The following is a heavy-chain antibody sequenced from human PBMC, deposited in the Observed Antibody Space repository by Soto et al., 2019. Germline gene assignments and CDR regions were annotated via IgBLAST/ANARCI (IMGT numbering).Heavy chain of an antibody. D-gene: IGHD1-26*01. CDR2: IYGGGSA. J-gene: IGHJ4*02. CDR1: GFTVGSNS. CDR3: PRGWGGEPYYFDY. V-gene: IGHV3-53*04. Sequence: EVQLVESGGGLVQPGGSLRLSCAASGFTVGSNSMSWVRQAPGKGLEWVSVIYGGGSAFYADSVKGRFTISRHNSKNTMYLQMNSLRAEDTAVYYCPRGWGGEPYYFDYWGQGTLVTVSS.